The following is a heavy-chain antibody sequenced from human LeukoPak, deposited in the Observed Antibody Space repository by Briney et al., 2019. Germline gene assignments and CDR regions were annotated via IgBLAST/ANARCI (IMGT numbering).Heavy chain of an antibody. V-gene: IGHV1-46*01. J-gene: IGHJ4*02. D-gene: IGHD2-2*01. CDR2: INPSGGGS. Sequence: ASVKVSCKSSGYTFSTNYMHWVRQAPGRGLEWMGIINPSGGGSRYAQKFQGRVTLTRDTSTSTDYMELSSLRSDDTAVYYCAKDRSSSWTFDYWGQGTLVTVSS. CDR1: GYTFSTNY. CDR3: AKDRSSSWTFDY.